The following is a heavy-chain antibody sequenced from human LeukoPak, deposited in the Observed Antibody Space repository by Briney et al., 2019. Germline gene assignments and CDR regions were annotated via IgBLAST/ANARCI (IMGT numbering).Heavy chain of an antibody. CDR3: APDYYGSGRGTLDY. D-gene: IGHD3-10*01. V-gene: IGHV3-23*01. CDR2: ISGSGGST. J-gene: IGHJ4*02. Sequence: GGSLRLSCAASGFTFSSYAMSWVRQAPGKGLEWVSAISGSGGSTYYADSVKGRFTISRDNSKNTLYLQMSSLRAEDTAVYYCAPDYYGSGRGTLDYWGQGTLVTVSS. CDR1: GFTFSSYA.